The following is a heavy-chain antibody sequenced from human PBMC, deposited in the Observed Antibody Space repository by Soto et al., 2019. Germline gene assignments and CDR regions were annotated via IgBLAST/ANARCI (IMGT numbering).Heavy chain of an antibody. CDR1: CGFFSGYY. CDR2: INHSGST. CDR3: ARDKITGLFDY. V-gene: IGHV4-34*01. Sequence: VTLSLTSAVHCGFFSGYYWTWIRQPPGTGLEWIGEINHSGSTNYNPSLKSRVTISVDTSKNQFSLKLTSVTAADTAVYYCARDKITGLFDYWGQG. D-gene: IGHD2-8*02. J-gene: IGHJ4*02.